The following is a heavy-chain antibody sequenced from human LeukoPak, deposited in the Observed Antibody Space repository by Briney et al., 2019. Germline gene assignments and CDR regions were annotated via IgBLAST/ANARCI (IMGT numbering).Heavy chain of an antibody. J-gene: IGHJ4*02. Sequence: PSETLSLTCTVSGGSISSSVYYWSWIRQPPGKGLEWIGEINHSGSTNYNPSLRSRVTISVDTSKNQFSLKLSSVTAADTAVYYCARGLNYGPAYWGQGTLVTVSS. CDR1: GGSISSSVYY. CDR3: ARGLNYGPAY. CDR2: INHSGST. D-gene: IGHD3-10*01. V-gene: IGHV4-39*07.